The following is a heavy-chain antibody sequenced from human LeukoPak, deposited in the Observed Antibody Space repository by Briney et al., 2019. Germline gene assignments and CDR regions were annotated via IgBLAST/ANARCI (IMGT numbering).Heavy chain of an antibody. V-gene: IGHV3-11*01. CDR2: ISPSGDII. Sequence: GGSLRLSCAASGFTFSDYYISWLRQAPGKGLEWVSDISPSGDIISYADSVKGRFIISRDYAKESLHLQMNILRVEDSAVYYCARETVAGTFDYWGQGTQVTVSS. CDR3: ARETVAGTFDY. CDR1: GFTFSDYY. J-gene: IGHJ4*02. D-gene: IGHD6-19*01.